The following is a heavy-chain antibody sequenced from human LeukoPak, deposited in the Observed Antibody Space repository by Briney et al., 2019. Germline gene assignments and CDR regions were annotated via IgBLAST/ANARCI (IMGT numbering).Heavy chain of an antibody. CDR2: IYSGGST. J-gene: IGHJ5*02. Sequence: SGGSLRLSCAASGLTVSSNSMSWVRQAPGKGLEWVSFIYSGGSTYYADSVKGRFTISRDNSKNTLYLQMNSLRADDTAVYYCAREVRAVAGPKNWFDPWGQGTLVTVSS. CDR3: AREVRAVAGPKNWFDP. CDR1: GLTVSSNS. V-gene: IGHV3-53*01. D-gene: IGHD6-19*01.